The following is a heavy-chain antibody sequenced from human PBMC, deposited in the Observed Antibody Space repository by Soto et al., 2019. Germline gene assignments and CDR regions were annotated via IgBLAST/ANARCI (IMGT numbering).Heavy chain of an antibody. D-gene: IGHD5-18*01. CDR2: ISTYNGNT. CDR1: GYTFTSYG. CDR3: ARDSAGYSYGSVHYYYYGMGV. V-gene: IGHV1-18*01. Sequence: ASVKVSCKASGYTFTSYGISWVRQAPGQGLEWMGWISTYNGNTNYAQKLQGRVTMTTDTSTSTAYMELRSLRSDDTAVYYCARDSAGYSYGSVHYYYYGMGVWGQGTTVTVSS. J-gene: IGHJ6*02.